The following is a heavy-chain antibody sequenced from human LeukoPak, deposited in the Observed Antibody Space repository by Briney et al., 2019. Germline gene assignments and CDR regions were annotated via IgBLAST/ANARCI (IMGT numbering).Heavy chain of an antibody. D-gene: IGHD6-13*01. V-gene: IGHV1-18*01. CDR1: GYIFTSYG. J-gene: IGHJ6*03. CDR3: ASSKWSAGGDYYHYMDV. Sequence: GASVKVSCKAAGYIFTSYGISWVRQAPGQGLEWRGWISAYNGNTNYAQKFQGRVTMTTDTSTSTAYMELRSMRSDDTAMYYCASSKWSAGGDYYHYMDVWGKGTTVNVSS. CDR2: ISAYNGNT.